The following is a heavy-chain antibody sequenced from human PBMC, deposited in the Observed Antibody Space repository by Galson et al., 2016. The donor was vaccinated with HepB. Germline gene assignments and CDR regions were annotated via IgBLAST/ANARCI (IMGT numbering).Heavy chain of an antibody. CDR3: TRAGNPTETSKTDGWYKWFDP. Sequence: SVKVSCKASRYSFTNYHMHWVRQAPGQRLEWMGMINPSTGITTYSENFQGRVTMTRDTSTTTVYMELASLTSDDTAVYYCTRAGNPTETSKTDGWYKWFDPWGQGTLVTVSS. V-gene: IGHV1-46*03. D-gene: IGHD1-14*01. CDR1: RYSFTNYH. CDR2: INPSTGIT. J-gene: IGHJ5*02.